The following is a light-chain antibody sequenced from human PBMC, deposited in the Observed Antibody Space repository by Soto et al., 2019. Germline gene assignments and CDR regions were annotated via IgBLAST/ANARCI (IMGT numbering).Light chain of an antibody. Sequence: EFVLTQSPGTLSLSQGERATLSCRASQTVRNNYLAWYQQKPGQAPRLLIYDASSRATGIPDRFSGGGSGTDFTLTISRLEPEDSAVYYCQQYGSSPTWTFGQGTKVDI. J-gene: IGKJ1*01. V-gene: IGKV3-20*01. CDR2: DAS. CDR1: QTVRNNY. CDR3: QQYGSSPTWT.